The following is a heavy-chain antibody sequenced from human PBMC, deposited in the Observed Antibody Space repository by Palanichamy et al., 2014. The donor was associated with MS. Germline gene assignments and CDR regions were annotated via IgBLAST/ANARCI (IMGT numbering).Heavy chain of an antibody. D-gene: IGHD6-19*01. J-gene: IGHJ4*02. CDR2: INAGSGNT. V-gene: IGHV1-3*01. Sequence: QVQLVQSGAEVKKPGASVKVSCKASGYTFTTYTMHWVRQAPGQRLEWMGWINAGSGNTKYSQKFQGRVSITRDTSASTAYMELSSLRSEDTAVYYCASHSSGWPFDSWGQETLVTVSS. CDR3: ASHSSGWPFDS. CDR1: GYTFTTYT.